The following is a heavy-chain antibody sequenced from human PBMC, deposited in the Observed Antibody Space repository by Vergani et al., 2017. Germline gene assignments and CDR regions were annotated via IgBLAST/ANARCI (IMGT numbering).Heavy chain of an antibody. J-gene: IGHJ3*02. CDR3: AGGCTYYYVSSGYPPHDAFDI. CDR1: GFTFSSYS. Sequence: EVQLVESGGGLVQPGGSLRLSCAVSGFTFSSYSMNWVRQAPGKGLEWVSYISSSSSTIYYADSVKGRFTISRDNAKTSRYLQMNGLRDEDTAVYYCAGGCTYYYVSSGYPPHDAFDIWGQGTMVTVSS. D-gene: IGHD3-22*01. V-gene: IGHV3-48*02. CDR2: ISSSSSTI.